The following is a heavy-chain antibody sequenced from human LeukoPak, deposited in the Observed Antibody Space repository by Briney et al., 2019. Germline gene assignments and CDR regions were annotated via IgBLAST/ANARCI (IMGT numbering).Heavy chain of an antibody. CDR1: GGSISSYY. CDR3: ARARFLIPDY. V-gene: IGHV4-59*01. Sequence: TPSETLPLTCTVSGGSISSYYWSWIRQPPGKGLEWIGYIYYSGSTNYNPSFKSRVTISVDTSKNQFSLKLSSVTAADTAVYYCARARFLIPDYWGQGTLVTVSS. D-gene: IGHD2-2*02. CDR2: IYYSGST. J-gene: IGHJ4*02.